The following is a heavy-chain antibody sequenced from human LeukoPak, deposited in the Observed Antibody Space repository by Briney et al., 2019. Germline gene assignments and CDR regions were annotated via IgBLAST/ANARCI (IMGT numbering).Heavy chain of an antibody. Sequence: GGSLRLSFAASGFTVSSNYMSWVRQAPGKGLEWVSVIYSGGSTYYADSVKGRFTISRDNSKNTLYLQMNSLRAEDTAVYYCASTLAREAYYGMDVWGQGTTVTVSS. J-gene: IGHJ6*02. CDR1: GFTVSSNY. D-gene: IGHD3-10*01. V-gene: IGHV3-53*01. CDR2: IYSGGST. CDR3: ASTLAREAYYGMDV.